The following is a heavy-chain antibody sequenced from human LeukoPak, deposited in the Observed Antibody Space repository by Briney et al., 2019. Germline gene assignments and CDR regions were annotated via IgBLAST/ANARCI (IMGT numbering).Heavy chain of an antibody. V-gene: IGHV1-69*13. D-gene: IGHD1-26*01. CDR1: GGTFSSYA. CDR2: ITPIFGTA. CDR3: ARSEGNSGSYYVTFDY. Sequence: SVKLSCKASGGTFSSYAISWVRQAPGQGLEWMGGITPIFGTANYTQKFQGRVTITADESTSTAYMELSSLRSEDTAVYYCARSEGNSGSYYVTFDYWGQGTLVTVSS. J-gene: IGHJ4*02.